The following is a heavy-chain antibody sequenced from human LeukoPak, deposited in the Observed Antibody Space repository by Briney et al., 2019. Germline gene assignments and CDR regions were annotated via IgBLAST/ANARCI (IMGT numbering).Heavy chain of an antibody. J-gene: IGHJ4*02. CDR3: ASRLRWPSYFDY. CDR2: IYTSGST. D-gene: IGHD4-23*01. V-gene: IGHV4-61*02. CDR1: GGSIRSGSYY. Sequence: SETLSLTCTVSGGSIRSGSYYGSWIGQPAGKGLEWIGRIYTSGSTNYNPSVKSRVTISVDTSKNQFSLKLSSVTAADTAVYYCASRLRWPSYFDYWGQGTLVTVSS.